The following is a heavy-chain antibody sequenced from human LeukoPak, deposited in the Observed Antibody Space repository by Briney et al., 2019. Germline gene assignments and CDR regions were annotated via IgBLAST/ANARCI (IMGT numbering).Heavy chain of an antibody. Sequence: SETLSLTCTVSGGSISSSSYYWGWIRQPPGKGLEWIGSIYYSGSTYYNPSLKSRVTISVDTSKNQFSLKLSSVTAADTAVYYCARASSSSYYYGMDVWGQGTTVTVSS. J-gene: IGHJ6*02. CDR3: ARASSSSYYYGMDV. CDR1: GGSISSSSYY. D-gene: IGHD1-26*01. V-gene: IGHV4-39*07. CDR2: IYYSGST.